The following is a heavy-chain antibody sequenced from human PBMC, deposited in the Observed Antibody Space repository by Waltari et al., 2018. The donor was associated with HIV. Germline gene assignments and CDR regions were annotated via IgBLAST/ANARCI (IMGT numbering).Heavy chain of an antibody. J-gene: IGHJ4*02. CDR1: GGSISSSSYY. Sequence: QLQLQESGPGLVTPSETLSLTCTVSGGSISSSSYYWGWIRQPPGKGLEWIGSIYYSGSTYYNPSLKSRVTISVDTSKNQFSLKLSSVTAADTAVYYCARVRRIVDRFDYWGQGTLVTVSS. V-gene: IGHV4-39*07. D-gene: IGHD3-22*01. CDR2: IYYSGST. CDR3: ARVRRIVDRFDY.